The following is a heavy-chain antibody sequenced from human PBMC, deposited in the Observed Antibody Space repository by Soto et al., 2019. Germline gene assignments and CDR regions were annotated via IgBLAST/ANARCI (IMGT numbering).Heavy chain of an antibody. J-gene: IGHJ4*02. CDR3: ARFQSGGSYTFDY. CDR2: IIPIFGTA. V-gene: IGHV1-69*01. D-gene: IGHD1-26*01. Sequence: QVQLVQSGAEVKKPGSSVKVSCKAAGGTFSSYAISWVLQAPGHGLEWMGGIIPIFGTANYAQKFQGRVTITADESTSTAYMELCSLRSEDTAVYYCARFQSGGSYTFDYWGQGTLVTVSS. CDR1: GGTFSSYA.